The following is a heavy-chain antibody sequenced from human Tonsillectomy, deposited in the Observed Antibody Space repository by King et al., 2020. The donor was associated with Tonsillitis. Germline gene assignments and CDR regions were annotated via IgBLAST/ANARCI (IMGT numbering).Heavy chain of an antibody. J-gene: IGHJ4*02. Sequence: QLQESGPGLVKPSETLSLTCTVSGGSISSYYWSWIRPPAGKGLEWIGRIYTSGSTNYNPSLKSRVTMSVDTSKNQFSLKLSSVTAADTAVYYCAAENDYGDYVADYWGQGTLVTVSS. CDR3: AAENDYGDYVADY. D-gene: IGHD4-17*01. CDR2: IYTSGST. V-gene: IGHV4-4*07. CDR1: GGSISSYY.